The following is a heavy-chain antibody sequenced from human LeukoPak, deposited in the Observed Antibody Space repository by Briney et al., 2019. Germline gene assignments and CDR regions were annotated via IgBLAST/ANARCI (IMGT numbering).Heavy chain of an antibody. J-gene: IGHJ5*02. CDR1: GGSISTYY. Sequence: SETLSLTCTVSGGSISTYYWSWIRQPPGKGLEWLGFIYHTGSTTYNPSLKSRVTISLDTSKNQISLNLSSVTAADTAVYFCARESKEFQFDPWGQGTLVTVSS. D-gene: IGHD3-10*01. CDR3: ARESKEFQFDP. V-gene: IGHV4-59*01. CDR2: IYHTGST.